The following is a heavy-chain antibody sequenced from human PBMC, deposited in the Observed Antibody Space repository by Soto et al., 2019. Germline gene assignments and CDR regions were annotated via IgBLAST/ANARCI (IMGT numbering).Heavy chain of an antibody. Sequence: SETLSLTCTVSGGSISSYYWSWIRQPPGKGLEWIGYIYYSGSTNYNPSLKSRVTISVDTSRNPFSLKLSSVTAADSAVYFCARARYQLLQPYYYGMDVWGQGTTVTVSS. D-gene: IGHD2-2*01. J-gene: IGHJ6*02. CDR3: ARARYQLLQPYYYGMDV. CDR1: GGSISSYY. V-gene: IGHV4-59*01. CDR2: IYYSGST.